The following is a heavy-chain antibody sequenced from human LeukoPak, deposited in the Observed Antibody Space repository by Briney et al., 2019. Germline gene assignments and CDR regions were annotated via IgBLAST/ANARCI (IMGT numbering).Heavy chain of an antibody. D-gene: IGHD2-15*01. V-gene: IGHV3-30*18. J-gene: IGHJ3*02. CDR1: GFTFSSYG. Sequence: PGGSLRCSCAASGFTFSSYGMHRVPQAPGKGLEWVAVISYDGSNKYYADSVKGRFTISRDNSKNTLYLQMNSLRAEDTAVYYCAKNLRAPYCSGGSCLDAFDIWGQGTMVTVSS. CDR2: ISYDGSNK. CDR3: AKNLRAPYCSGGSCLDAFDI.